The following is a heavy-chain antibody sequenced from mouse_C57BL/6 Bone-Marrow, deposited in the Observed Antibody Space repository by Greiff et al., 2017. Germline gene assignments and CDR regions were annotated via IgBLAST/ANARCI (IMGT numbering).Heavy chain of an antibody. Sequence: QVQLQQPGAELVMPGASVKLSCKASGYTFTSYWMHWVKQRPGKGLEWIGEIDPTDSYTNYNQTFKGKSTLTVDKSSSTAYMQLSSLTSEDSAVYYCARDTVVANYDAMDYWGQGTSGTVSS. CDR3: ARDTVVANYDAMDY. CDR2: IDPTDSYT. J-gene: IGHJ4*01. CDR1: GYTFTSYW. V-gene: IGHV1-69*01. D-gene: IGHD1-1*01.